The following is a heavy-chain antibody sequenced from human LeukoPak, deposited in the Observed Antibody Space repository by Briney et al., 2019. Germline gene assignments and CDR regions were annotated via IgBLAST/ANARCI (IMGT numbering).Heavy chain of an antibody. V-gene: IGHV3-48*03. D-gene: IGHD3-22*01. CDR2: ISSSGSTI. J-gene: IGHJ3*02. Sequence: PGGSLRLSCAASGFTFSSYEMNWVRQAPGKRLEWVSYISSSGSTIYYADSVKGRFTISRDNAKISLYLQMNSLRADDTAVYYCARGGYYDSSGDAFDIWGQGTMVTVSS. CDR3: ARGGYYDSSGDAFDI. CDR1: GFTFSSYE.